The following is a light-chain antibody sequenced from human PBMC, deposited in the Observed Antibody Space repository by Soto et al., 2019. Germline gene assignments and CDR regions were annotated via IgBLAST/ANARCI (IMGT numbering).Light chain of an antibody. J-gene: IGKJ1*01. CDR2: AAS. CDR1: QGIRND. V-gene: IGKV1-6*01. Sequence: AIQMTQSPSSLSASVGDRVTITCRASQGIRNDLGWYQQKPGKAPKLLIYAASSLHSGVPSRFSGSGSGTDFTLTITSLQPEDFATYYCLQDYDYPPTFGQGTKVEIK. CDR3: LQDYDYPPT.